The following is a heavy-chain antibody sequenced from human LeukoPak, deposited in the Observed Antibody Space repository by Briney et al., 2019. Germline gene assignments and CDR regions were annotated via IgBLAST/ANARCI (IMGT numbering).Heavy chain of an antibody. CDR3: ARLNPDIVVVPAASGGWYYFDY. CDR1: GGSFSGYY. Sequence: RPSETLSLTCAVYGGSFSGYYWSWIRQPPGKGLEWIGEINHSGSTNYNPSLKSRVTISVDTSKNQFSLKLSSVTAADTAVYYCARLNPDIVVVPAASGGWYYFDYWGQGTLVTVSS. CDR2: INHSGST. D-gene: IGHD2-2*01. V-gene: IGHV4-34*01. J-gene: IGHJ4*02.